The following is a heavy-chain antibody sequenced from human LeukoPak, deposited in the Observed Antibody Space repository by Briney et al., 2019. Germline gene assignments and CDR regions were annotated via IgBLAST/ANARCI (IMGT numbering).Heavy chain of an antibody. V-gene: IGHV3-33*01. CDR3: ARALPGYCSSTSCYEYYYYGMDV. Sequence: PGGSLRLSCAASGLTFSSYGMHWVRQAPGRGLEWVAVIWYDGGNKYYADSVKGRFTISRDNSKNTLYLQMNSLRAEDTAVYYCARALPGYCSSTSCYEYYYYGMDVWGQGTTVTVSS. CDR1: GLTFSSYG. D-gene: IGHD2-2*01. J-gene: IGHJ6*02. CDR2: IWYDGGNK.